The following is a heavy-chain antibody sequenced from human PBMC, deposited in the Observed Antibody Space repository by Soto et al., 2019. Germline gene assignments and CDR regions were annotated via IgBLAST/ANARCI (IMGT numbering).Heavy chain of an antibody. J-gene: IGHJ6*02. CDR3: AREGGTRYYYYGMAV. CDR1: GYTFTGYY. V-gene: IGHV1-2*04. CDR2: INPNSGGT. Sequence: QVQLVQSGAEVKKPGASVKVSCKASGYTFTGYYMHWVRQAPGQGLEWMGWINPNSGGTNYAQKFQGWVTMTRDTSISTAYMELSRLRSDDTAVYYCAREGGTRYYYYGMAVWGQGTTVTVSS. D-gene: IGHD3-16*01.